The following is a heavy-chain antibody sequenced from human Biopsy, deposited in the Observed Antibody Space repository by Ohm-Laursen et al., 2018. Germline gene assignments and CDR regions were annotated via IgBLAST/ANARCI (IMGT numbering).Heavy chain of an antibody. CDR2: NIPILGTG. J-gene: IGHJ1*01. Sequence: SVKVSCNAPGGTFSNYGVNWLRQAPGQGLEWLGGNIPILGTGNYAQKFQDRVTVAADTSTSTATMELRSLRSDDTAVYYCATKLTGYFHHWGQGTLVIVSS. V-gene: IGHV1-69*06. CDR3: ATKLTGYFHH. CDR1: GGTFSNYG. D-gene: IGHD3-9*01.